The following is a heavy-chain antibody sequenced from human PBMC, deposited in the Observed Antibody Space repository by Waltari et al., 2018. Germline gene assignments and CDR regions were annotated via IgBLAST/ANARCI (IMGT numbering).Heavy chain of an antibody. CDR2: IYYRGST. D-gene: IGHD1-26*01. J-gene: IGHJ3*02. Sequence: QLQLQESGPGLVKPSETLSLTCTVSGGSVSSSSYYWGWIRQPPGKGLEWIGSIYYRGSTYYNPSLKSRVTISVDTSKNQFSLKLSSVTAADTAVYYCALHGGSGSYGEHDAFDIWGQGTMVTVSS. V-gene: IGHV4-39*01. CDR3: ALHGGSGSYGEHDAFDI. CDR1: GGSVSSSSYY.